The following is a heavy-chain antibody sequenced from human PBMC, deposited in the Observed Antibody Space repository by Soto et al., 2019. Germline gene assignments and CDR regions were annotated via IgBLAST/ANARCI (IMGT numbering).Heavy chain of an antibody. V-gene: IGHV3-30*18. CDR1: GFTFSSYG. Sequence: QVQLVESGGGVVQPGRSLRLSCAASGFTFSSYGMHWVRKAPGKGLEWVAVISYDGSNKYYADSVKGRFTISRDNSKNTLYLQMNRLRAEDTAVYYCEQAKTPYYYGSGSSFFDYWGQGTLVTVSS. D-gene: IGHD3-10*01. J-gene: IGHJ4*02. CDR3: EQAKTPYYYGSGSSFFDY. CDR2: ISYDGSNK.